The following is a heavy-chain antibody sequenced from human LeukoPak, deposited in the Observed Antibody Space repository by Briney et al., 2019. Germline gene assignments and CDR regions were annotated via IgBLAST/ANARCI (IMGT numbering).Heavy chain of an antibody. J-gene: IGHJ4*02. CDR2: IYYSGST. Sequence: SETLSLTCTVSGGSISSSSYYWGWIRQPPGKGLEWIGSIYYSGSTYYNPSLKSRVTISVDTSKNQFSLKLSSVTAADTAVYYCAGVHSSSWRPIFDYWGQGTLVTVSS. V-gene: IGHV4-39*07. D-gene: IGHD6-13*01. CDR3: AGVHSSSWRPIFDY. CDR1: GGSISSSSYY.